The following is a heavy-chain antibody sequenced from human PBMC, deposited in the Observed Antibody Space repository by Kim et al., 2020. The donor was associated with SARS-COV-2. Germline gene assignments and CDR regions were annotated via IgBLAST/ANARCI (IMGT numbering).Heavy chain of an antibody. J-gene: IGHJ5*01. CDR3: VRAGDGDGGGFFFDS. CDR1: GASITNRY. V-gene: IGHV4-59*11. CDR2: GYHSGST. D-gene: IGHD2-15*01. Sequence: SETLSLTCTVSGASITNRYWCWIRLRPGKGLEWIGNGYHSGSTSYNPTLNSRVTMSVEMSTRQFPLHVTSVTAAATAMSYCVRAGDGDGGGFFFDSLG.